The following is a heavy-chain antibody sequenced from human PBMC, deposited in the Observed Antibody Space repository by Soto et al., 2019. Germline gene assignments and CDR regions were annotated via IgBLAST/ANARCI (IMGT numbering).Heavy chain of an antibody. Sequence: GASVKVSCKASGYTFTSYYMHWVRQAPGQGLEWMGIINPSGGSTTYAQKFQGRVTMTRDTSTSTVYMELSSLRSEDTAVYYCAREGYYSGSGTYSPPRYYGMDVWGQGTTVTVSS. J-gene: IGHJ6*02. CDR2: INPSGGST. D-gene: IGHD3-10*01. CDR3: AREGYYSGSGTYSPPRYYGMDV. V-gene: IGHV1-46*01. CDR1: GYTFTSYY.